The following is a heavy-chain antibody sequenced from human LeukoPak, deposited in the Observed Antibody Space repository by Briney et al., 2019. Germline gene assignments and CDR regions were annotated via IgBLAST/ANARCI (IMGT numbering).Heavy chain of an antibody. D-gene: IGHD3-10*01. CDR2: IYYSGST. CDR3: ARDSPYYYGSGSATYYMDV. J-gene: IGHJ6*03. V-gene: IGHV4-61*01. Sequence: TSETLSLTCSVSGGSISSSSYYWSWIRQPPGKGLEWIGYIYYSGSTNYNPSLKSRVTISVDTSKNRFSLKLSSVTAADTAVYYCARDSPYYYGSGSATYYMDVWGKGTTVTVSS. CDR1: GGSISSSSYY.